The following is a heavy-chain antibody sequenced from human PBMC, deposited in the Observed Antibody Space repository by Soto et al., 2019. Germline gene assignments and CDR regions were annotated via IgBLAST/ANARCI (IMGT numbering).Heavy chain of an antibody. CDR1: GFTVSSNY. CDR2: VHSGGNT. CDR3: ARAPYSSSWYTFDH. D-gene: IGHD6-13*01. J-gene: IGHJ5*02. Sequence: PGGSLRLSCAASGFTVSSNYMSWVRQAPGNGLEWVSVVHSGGNTYYADSVKGRFTISRDISKNTLYLHMNSLRAEDTAVYYCARAPYSSSWYTFDHWGQGTLVTVPS. V-gene: IGHV3-66*01.